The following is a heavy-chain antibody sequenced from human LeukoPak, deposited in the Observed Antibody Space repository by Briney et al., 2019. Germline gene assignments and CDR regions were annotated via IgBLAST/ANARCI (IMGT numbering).Heavy chain of an antibody. CDR2: IKGDGSET. J-gene: IGHJ4*02. CDR3: ATSGGY. V-gene: IGHV3-7*01. CDR1: GFTFSAYW. D-gene: IGHD3-16*01. Sequence: GGSLRLSCAASGFTFSAYWMKWVRQARGKGLVWVATIKGDGSETHYETSVKGRFTISRDNAKRSLYLQMTSLSVEDTAMYYCATSGGYWGQGTLVTVSS.